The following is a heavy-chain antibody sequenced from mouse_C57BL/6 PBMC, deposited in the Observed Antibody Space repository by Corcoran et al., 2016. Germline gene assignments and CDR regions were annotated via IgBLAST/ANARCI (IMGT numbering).Heavy chain of an antibody. CDR2: ISYDGSN. CDR1: GYSITSGYY. D-gene: IGHD1-1*01. Sequence: DVQLQESGPGLVKPSQSLSLTCSVTGYSITSGYYWNWIRQFPGNKLEWMGYISYDGSNNYNPSLKNRISITRDTSKNQFFLKLNSVTTEDTATYYCARDKGYGSSYVDFDYWGQGTTLTVSS. V-gene: IGHV3-6*01. J-gene: IGHJ2*01. CDR3: ARDKGYGSSYVDFDY.